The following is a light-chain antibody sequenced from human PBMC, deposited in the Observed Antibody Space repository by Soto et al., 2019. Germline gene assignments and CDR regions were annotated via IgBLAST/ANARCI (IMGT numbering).Light chain of an antibody. J-gene: IGLJ2*01. CDR1: SSNIGSNY. Sequence: QPVLTQPPSASGTPGQRVTISCSGSSSNIGSNYVYWYQQLPGAAPRLVMYRNDKRPTGVPDRFSGSKSGTSASLAISGLRSEDEADYHCATWDDTLSGPVFGGGTKLTVL. CDR2: RND. CDR3: ATWDDTLSGPV. V-gene: IGLV1-47*01.